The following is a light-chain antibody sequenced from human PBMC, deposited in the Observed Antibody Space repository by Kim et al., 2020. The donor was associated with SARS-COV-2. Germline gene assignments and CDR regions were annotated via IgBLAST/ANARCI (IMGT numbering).Light chain of an antibody. J-gene: IGKJ2*01. CDR1: QSVSNNY. Sequence: EIVLTQSPGTLSLSPGERVTLSCRASQSVSNNYLAWYQQKPGQAPRLLIYGASTRATGIPDRFSGSGSGTDFTLTVSRLEPEDFAVYYCQQYGNSPYTFGQGTKVDIK. CDR2: GAS. V-gene: IGKV3-20*01. CDR3: QQYGNSPYT.